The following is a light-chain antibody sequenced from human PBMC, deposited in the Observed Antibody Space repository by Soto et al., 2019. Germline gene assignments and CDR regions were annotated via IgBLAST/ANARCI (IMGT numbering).Light chain of an antibody. CDR3: QQGHNWHLT. Sequence: EIVMTQSPATLSLSPGERAALSCRASQSINSELAWYQQKPGQPPRLLIYGASTRATGVPARFTGSEPGSEFTLTISGLQSEDFAVYYCQQGHNWHLTVDQGTRLEI. CDR1: QSINSE. V-gene: IGKV3-15*01. CDR2: GAS. J-gene: IGKJ2*01.